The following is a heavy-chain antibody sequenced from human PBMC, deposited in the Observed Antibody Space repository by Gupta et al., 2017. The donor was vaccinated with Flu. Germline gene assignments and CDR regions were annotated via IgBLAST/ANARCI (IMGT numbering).Heavy chain of an antibody. CDR1: GGSISSGSYY. CDR3: ARDPNSYYYDSSGPFDY. J-gene: IGHJ4*02. Sequence: CTVSGGSISSGSYYWSWIRQPAGKGLEWIGRIYTSGSTNYNPSLKSRVTISVDTSKNQFSLKLSSVTAADTAVYYCARDPNSYYYDSSGPFDYWGQGTLVTVSS. V-gene: IGHV4-61*02. CDR2: IYTSGST. D-gene: IGHD3-22*01.